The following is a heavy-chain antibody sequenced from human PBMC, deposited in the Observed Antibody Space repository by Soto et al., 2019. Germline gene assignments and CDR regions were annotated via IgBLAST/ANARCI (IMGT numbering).Heavy chain of an antibody. CDR2: IYYSGST. Sequence: ETLSLTCTVSGGSISSSSYYWGWIRQPPGKGLEWIGSIYYSGSTYYNPSLKSRVTISVDTSKNQLSLKLSSVTAADTAVYYCARQALAASIDQLQPVDYWGQGTRVTVST. CDR1: GGSISSSSYY. V-gene: IGHV4-39*01. CDR3: ARQALAASIDQLQPVDY. J-gene: IGHJ4*02. D-gene: IGHD2-2*01.